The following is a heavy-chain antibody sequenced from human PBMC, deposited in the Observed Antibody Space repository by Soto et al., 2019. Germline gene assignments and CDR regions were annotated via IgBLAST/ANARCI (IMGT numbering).Heavy chain of an antibody. Sequence: QVQLVQSGAEVKKPGDSVKVSCSASGYTFTHFYITWVRQAPGQGLEWMGAISPHNFNTNFAQKFQGRVTLTTDTSTSTAYMELRSLRSDDTAVYYCAKGKISTTTYTSFDSWGQGTLVTVSS. CDR1: GYTFTHFY. CDR3: AKGKISTTTYTSFDS. D-gene: IGHD1-26*01. V-gene: IGHV1-18*01. CDR2: ISPHNFNT. J-gene: IGHJ5*01.